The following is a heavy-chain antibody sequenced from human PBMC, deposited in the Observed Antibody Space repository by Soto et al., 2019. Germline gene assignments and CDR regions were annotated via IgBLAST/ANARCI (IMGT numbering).Heavy chain of an antibody. J-gene: IGHJ6*02. CDR2: INPGDSGT. Sequence: GESLKISCQGSGYSFTSYWIGWVRQMPGKGLEWMGIINPGDSGTRYSPSFQGQVTMSADKSISTAYLQWSSLKASDTAMYYCARHSRNYYDMDVWGQGTTVTVS. CDR3: ARHSRNYYDMDV. V-gene: IGHV5-51*01. CDR1: GYSFTSYW.